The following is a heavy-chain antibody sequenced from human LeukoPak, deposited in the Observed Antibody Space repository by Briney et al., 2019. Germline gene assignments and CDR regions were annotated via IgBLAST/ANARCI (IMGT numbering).Heavy chain of an antibody. V-gene: IGHV4-61*01. CDR1: GGSISSSSYY. J-gene: IGHJ3*02. D-gene: IGHD3-10*01. Sequence: SETLSLTCTVSGGSISSSSYYWSWIRQPPGKGLEWIGYIYYSGSTNYNPSLKSRVTISVDTSKNQFSLKLSSVTAADTAVYYCARAPGGYGSGSRGAFDIWGQGTMVTVSS. CDR2: IYYSGST. CDR3: ARAPGGYGSGSRGAFDI.